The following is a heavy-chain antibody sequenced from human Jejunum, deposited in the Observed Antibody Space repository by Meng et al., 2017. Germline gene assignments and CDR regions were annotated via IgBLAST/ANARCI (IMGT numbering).Heavy chain of an antibody. V-gene: IGHV3-72*01. J-gene: IGHJ6*02. CDR3: IRGLRGDDVAGPRNGMDV. Sequence: GGSLRLSCVDSGFSFSDHYMDWVRQAPGKGREGVGRIRNKAKSYTTEYAAAVKGRFTISRDESKNSLYLQMNSLKNEDTAIYYGIRGLRGDDVAGPRNGMDVWGQGTMVTVSS. CDR2: IRNKAKSYTT. CDR1: GFSFSDHY. D-gene: IGHD6-19*01.